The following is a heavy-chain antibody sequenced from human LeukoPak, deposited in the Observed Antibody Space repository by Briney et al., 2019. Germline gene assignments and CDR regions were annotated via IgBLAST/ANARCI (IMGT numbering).Heavy chain of an antibody. Sequence: SETLSLTCTVSGGSISSYYWSWIRQPPGKGLEWIGYIYYSGSTNYNPSLKSRVTISVDTSKNQFSLKLSSVTAADTAVYYCARDSSGWTPEGYYYYYMDVWGKGTTVTISS. CDR1: GGSISSYY. V-gene: IGHV4-59*01. D-gene: IGHD6-19*01. CDR3: ARDSSGWTPEGYYYYYMDV. CDR2: IYYSGST. J-gene: IGHJ6*03.